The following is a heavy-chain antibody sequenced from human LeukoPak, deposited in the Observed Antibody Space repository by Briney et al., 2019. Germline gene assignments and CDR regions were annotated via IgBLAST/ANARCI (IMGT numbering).Heavy chain of an antibody. CDR3: ARDGTFAMIVGLDY. J-gene: IGHJ4*02. V-gene: IGHV3-33*01. CDR2: TWYDGNNK. Sequence: GRSLRLSCAASGFTFSSYGMHWVRQAPGKGLEWVAITWYDGNNKYYGDSVKGRFTISRDNSKNTLYLQMNSLRGEDTAVYYCARDGTFAMIVGLDYWGQGTLVTVSS. CDR1: GFTFSSYG. D-gene: IGHD3-22*01.